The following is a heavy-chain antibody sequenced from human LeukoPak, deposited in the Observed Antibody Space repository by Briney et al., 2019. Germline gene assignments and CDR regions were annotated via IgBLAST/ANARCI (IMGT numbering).Heavy chain of an antibody. CDR3: AKLASGWYDD. Sequence: GGSLRLSCAASGFTFSSYDMSWVRQAPGKGLEWVSAINGGGSTTYYADSVKGRFTISRDYSKNTLYLQMNGLRAEDTALYYCAKLASGWYDDWGQGTLATVSS. D-gene: IGHD6-19*01. J-gene: IGHJ5*02. CDR1: GFTFSSYD. V-gene: IGHV3-23*01. CDR2: INGGGSTT.